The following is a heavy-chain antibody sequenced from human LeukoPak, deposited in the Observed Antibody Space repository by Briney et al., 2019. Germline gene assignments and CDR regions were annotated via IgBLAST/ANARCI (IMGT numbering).Heavy chain of an antibody. D-gene: IGHD2-21*01. V-gene: IGHV4-34*01. CDR3: ARLIVSTGPPHYFDY. CDR2: INHSGST. J-gene: IGHJ4*02. CDR1: GVTFSGYY. Sequence: SETLSLTCAGYGVTFSGYYWSWIRQPPGKELEWIGKINHSGSTNYNPSLNSRVTISVDTSKNKFSLKLSSVTGADTAVYSCARLIVSTGPPHYFDYWGQGTLVTVSS.